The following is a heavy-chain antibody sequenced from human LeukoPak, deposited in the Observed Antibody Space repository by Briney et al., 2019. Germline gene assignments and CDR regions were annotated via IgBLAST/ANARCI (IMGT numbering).Heavy chain of an antibody. CDR1: IFTFSSYS. D-gene: IGHD3-9*01. V-gene: IGHV3-21*01. CDR3: ERGEGYDILTGYYNANFDY. CDR2: ISSSSSYI. J-gene: IGHJ4*02. Sequence: PGGSLRLSCAASIFTFSSYSMNWVRQAPGKGLEWVSSISSSSSYIYYADSVKGRFTISRDNAKNSLYLQMNSLRAEDTAVYYCERGEGYDILTGYYNANFDYWGQGTLVTVSS.